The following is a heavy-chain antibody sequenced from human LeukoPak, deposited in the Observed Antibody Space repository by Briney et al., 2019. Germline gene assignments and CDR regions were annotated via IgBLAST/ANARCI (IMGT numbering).Heavy chain of an antibody. CDR3: ARAPMVRGVITTQYYDY. J-gene: IGHJ4*02. D-gene: IGHD3-10*01. Sequence: PGGSLRLSCTASGFTFSSHSMNWVRQAPGKGLEWISYISSSSSYIYYADSVKGRFTISRDNAKNSLYLQMNSLRAEDTAVYYCARAPMVRGVITTQYYDYWGQGTLVTVSS. CDR2: ISSSSSYI. CDR1: GFTFSSHS. V-gene: IGHV3-21*05.